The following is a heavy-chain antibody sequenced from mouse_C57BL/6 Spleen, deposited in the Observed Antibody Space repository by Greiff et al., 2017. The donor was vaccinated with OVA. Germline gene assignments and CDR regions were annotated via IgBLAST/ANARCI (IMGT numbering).Heavy chain of an antibody. D-gene: IGHD2-3*01. J-gene: IGHJ4*01. CDR2: IWGVGST. Sequence: VKVVESGPGLVAPSQSLSITCTVSGFSLTSYGVDWVRQSPGKGLEWLGVIWGVGSTNYNSALTSRLSISKDNSKSQVFLKMNSLRTDDTAMYYCARDDGYGMDYWGQGTSVTVSS. CDR1: GFSLTSYG. CDR3: ARDDGYGMDY. V-gene: IGHV2-6*01.